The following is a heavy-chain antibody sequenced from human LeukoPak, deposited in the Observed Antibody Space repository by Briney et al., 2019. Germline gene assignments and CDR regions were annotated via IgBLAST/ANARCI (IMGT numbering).Heavy chain of an antibody. CDR1: GYAFTSFA. V-gene: IGHV1-3*01. CDR2: IKAGNGNT. J-gene: IGHJ5*02. CDR3: ARTAYCGGDCARGFDP. Sequence: ASVKFSCRVSGYAFTSFALNWVGKPPGQRLEWLGWIKAGNGNTKYSQKFQGRVTITRDTSASTAYMELSSLRSEDTAAYYCARTAYCGGDCARGFDPWGQGTLVTVSS. D-gene: IGHD2-21*02.